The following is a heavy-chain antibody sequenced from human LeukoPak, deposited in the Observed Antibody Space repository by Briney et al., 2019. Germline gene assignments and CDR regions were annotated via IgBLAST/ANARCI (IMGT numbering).Heavy chain of an antibody. V-gene: IGHV3-21*01. CDR1: GFTFSSYS. CDR2: ISSSSSYI. Sequence: GGSLRLSCAASGFTFSSYSMNWVRQAPGKGLEWVSSISSSSSYIYYADSVKGRFTISRDNAKNSLYLQMNSLRAEDTAVYYCARGGGYCSSTSCYGPDYWGQGTLVTVSS. D-gene: IGHD2-2*01. CDR3: ARGGGYCSSTSCYGPDY. J-gene: IGHJ4*02.